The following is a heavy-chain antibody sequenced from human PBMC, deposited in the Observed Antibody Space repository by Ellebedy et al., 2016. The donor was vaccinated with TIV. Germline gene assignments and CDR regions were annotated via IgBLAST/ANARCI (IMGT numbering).Heavy chain of an antibody. CDR2: TYYRSTWYH. CDR3: AYDPSWCPSCLDV. D-gene: IGHD2-8*01. CDR1: GDSVSSDSAA. V-gene: IGHV6-1*01. Sequence: SQTLSLTCAISGDSVSSDSAAWNWIRQSPSRGLEWLGRTYYRSTWYHEYALSLKSRITINADTSKNQFSLQLSSVTPEDTAVYYCAYDPSWCPSCLDVWGQGTTVAVSS. J-gene: IGHJ6*02.